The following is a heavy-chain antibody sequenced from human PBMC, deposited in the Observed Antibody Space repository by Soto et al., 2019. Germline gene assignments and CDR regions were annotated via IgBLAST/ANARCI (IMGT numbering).Heavy chain of an antibody. D-gene: IGHD6-19*01. CDR3: AQGRSDSGWYEEHL. CDR2: LSYLGTT. CDR1: KDSIRSGTDY. J-gene: IGHJ4*02. V-gene: IGHV4-39*01. Sequence: XASLALTCSVPKDSIRSGTDYWAWIRQPPGRGLEWMGSLSYLGTTDYNPSLKSRVTISKDVSKNQFSLKLTSVTAADTAVHYCAQGRSDSGWYEEHLWGRGTLVTVSS.